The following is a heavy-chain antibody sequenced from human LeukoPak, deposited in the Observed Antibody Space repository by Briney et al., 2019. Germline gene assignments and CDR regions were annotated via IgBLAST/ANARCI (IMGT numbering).Heavy chain of an antibody. CDR1: GGSISSYY. CDR3: ARRTVAGLLDY. Sequence: PSETLSLTCIVSGGSISSYYWSWIRQPPGKGLEWIGYIYYSGSTNYNPSLKSRVTISVDTSKNQFSLKMNSVTAADTAVYYCARRTVAGLLDYWGQGTLVTVPS. D-gene: IGHD6-19*01. CDR2: IYYSGST. V-gene: IGHV4-59*08. J-gene: IGHJ4*02.